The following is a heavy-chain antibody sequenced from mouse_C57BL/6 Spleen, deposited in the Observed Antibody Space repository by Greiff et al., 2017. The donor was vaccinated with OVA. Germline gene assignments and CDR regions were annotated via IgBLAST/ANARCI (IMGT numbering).Heavy chain of an antibody. V-gene: IGHV1-82*01. Sequence: VQLVESGPELVKPGASAKISCKASGSAFSSPWINWVKQRPGKGLEWIGRIFPGVGDTNYNGKFKGKATLTADKSSSTAYMQLSSLTSEDSAVYFCARAYYGLDYWGKGTTLTVSS. CDR1: GSAFSSPW. D-gene: IGHD2-10*01. CDR3: ARAYYGLDY. J-gene: IGHJ2*01. CDR2: IFPGVGDT.